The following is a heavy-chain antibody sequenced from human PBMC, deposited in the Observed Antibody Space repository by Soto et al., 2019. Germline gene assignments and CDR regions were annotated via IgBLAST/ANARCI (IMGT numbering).Heavy chain of an antibody. CDR1: GGSISSGGYY. CDR2: IYYSGST. D-gene: IGHD3-22*01. Sequence: SETLSLTCTVSGGSISSGGYYWSWIRQHPGKGLEWIGYIYYSGSTYYNPSLKSRVTISVDTSKNQFSLKLSSVTAADTAVYYCARAGLEYYDSSGYYFDGFDYWGQGTLVTVSS. J-gene: IGHJ4*02. CDR3: ARAGLEYYDSSGYYFDGFDY. V-gene: IGHV4-31*03.